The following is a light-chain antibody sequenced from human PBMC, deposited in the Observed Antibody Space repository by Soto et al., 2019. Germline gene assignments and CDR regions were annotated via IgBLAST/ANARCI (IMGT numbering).Light chain of an antibody. V-gene: IGKV3-11*01. J-gene: IGKJ1*01. Sequence: EIVLTQSPATLSLSPGEGASLSCRASQTISTYLAWYQQRPGQVPRLLIYGVSTRAPVIPARFSGSRSGTDFTLTVSGLETEDFATCDCQQRTNSPPWTFGQGTRVELK. CDR2: GVS. CDR1: QTISTY. CDR3: QQRTNSPPWT.